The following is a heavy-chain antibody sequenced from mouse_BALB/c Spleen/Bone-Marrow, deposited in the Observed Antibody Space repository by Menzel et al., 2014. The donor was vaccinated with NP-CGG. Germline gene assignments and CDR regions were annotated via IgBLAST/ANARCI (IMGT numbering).Heavy chain of an antibody. D-gene: IGHD2-4*01. CDR2: IDPSDSYT. V-gene: IGHV1S127*01. CDR3: TRGDYDWYFDV. Sequence: QAQLQQSGAELVKPGASVMMSCKASGYTFTSYWMHWVKQRPGQGLEWIGVIDPSDSYTSYNQKFKGKATLTVDTSSSTAYMQLSSLTSEDSAVYYCTRGDYDWYFDVWGAGTTVTVPS. CDR1: GYTFTSYW. J-gene: IGHJ1*01.